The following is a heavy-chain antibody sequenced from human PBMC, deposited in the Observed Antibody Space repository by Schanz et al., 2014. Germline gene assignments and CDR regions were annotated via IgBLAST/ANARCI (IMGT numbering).Heavy chain of an antibody. CDR2: IATSSSTR. CDR3: ASGVHVSSLQKGLQF. Sequence: ESGGGLVQPGGSLRLSCEASGFDFNSYSMNWVRQVPGKGLEWLSYIATSSSTRHYADSVKGRVTISRDNAKNSVSLQMRRLRVEDTAVYYCASGVHVSSLQKGLQFWGRGTLVIDSS. D-gene: IGHD3-10*01. CDR1: GFDFNSYS. V-gene: IGHV3-48*01. J-gene: IGHJ1*01.